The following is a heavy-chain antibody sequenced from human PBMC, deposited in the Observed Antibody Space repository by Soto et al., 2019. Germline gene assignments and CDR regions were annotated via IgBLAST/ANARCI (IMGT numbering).Heavy chain of an antibody. V-gene: IGHV1-69*01. CDR3: ALIGAAAGRDHDY. D-gene: IGHD6-13*01. CDR2: IIPIFGTA. Sequence: QVQLVQSGAAVTKPGSSVKVSCKASGGTFSSYAISWVRQAPGQGLEWMGGIIPIFGTANYAQKFQGRVTITADESTSTADRELSSLRSEDTAVYYCALIGAAAGRDHDYWGQGTLVTVSS. CDR1: GGTFSSYA. J-gene: IGHJ4*02.